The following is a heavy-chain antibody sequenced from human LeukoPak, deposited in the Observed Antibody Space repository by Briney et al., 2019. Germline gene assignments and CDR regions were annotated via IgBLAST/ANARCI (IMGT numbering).Heavy chain of an antibody. D-gene: IGHD2-21*01. CDR2: IIPIFGTA. CDR3: ASRFGGDSSDY. CDR1: GGTLSSYA. V-gene: IGHV1-69*13. J-gene: IGHJ4*02. Sequence: ASVKVSCKASGGTLSSYAISWVRQAPGQGLEWMGGIIPIFGTANYAQKFQGRITITADESTSTAYMELSSLRSEDTAVYYCASRFGGDSSDYWGQGTLVTVSS.